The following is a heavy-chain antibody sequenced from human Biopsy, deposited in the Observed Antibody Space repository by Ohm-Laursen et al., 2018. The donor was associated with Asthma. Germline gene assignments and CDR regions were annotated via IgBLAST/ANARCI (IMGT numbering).Heavy chain of an antibody. Sequence: SLRLSCSASGSAVSRDHMFWVRQAPGKGLEWVSVIYSGGTSHTADSVRGRSTISRDYSKNTLYLQMHSLRAEDTAVYYCARGDSSNWSHYYFDYWGQGTLVTVSS. J-gene: IGHJ4*02. CDR1: GSAVSRDH. D-gene: IGHD3-22*01. V-gene: IGHV3-53*01. CDR3: ARGDSSNWSHYYFDY. CDR2: IYSGGTS.